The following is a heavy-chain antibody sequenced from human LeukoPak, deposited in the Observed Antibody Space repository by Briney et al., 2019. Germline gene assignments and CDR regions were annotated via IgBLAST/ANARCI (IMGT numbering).Heavy chain of an antibody. Sequence: ASVKVSCKASGYTFTSYGISWVRQAPGQGLEWMGWISAYNGNTNYAQKLQGRVTMTTDTSTSTAYMELRSLRSDDTAVYYCARERKEPGPVWFGELLSQPFDYWGQGTLVTVSS. CDR1: GYTFTSYG. CDR3: ARERKEPGPVWFGELLSQPFDY. D-gene: IGHD3-10*01. J-gene: IGHJ4*02. CDR2: ISAYNGNT. V-gene: IGHV1-18*01.